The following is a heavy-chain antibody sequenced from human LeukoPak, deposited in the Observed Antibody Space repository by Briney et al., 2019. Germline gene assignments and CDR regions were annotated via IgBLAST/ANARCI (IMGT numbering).Heavy chain of an antibody. Sequence: GGSLRLSCAASGFTFSRYWMHWVRQAPGKGLEWVSGINWNGGSTGYADSVKGRFTISRDNAKNSLYLQMNSLRAEDTALYYCARERVSSSAPDFDYWGQGTLVTVSS. V-gene: IGHV3-20*04. CDR3: ARERVSSSAPDFDY. J-gene: IGHJ4*02. CDR2: INWNGGST. CDR1: GFTFSRYW. D-gene: IGHD6-13*01.